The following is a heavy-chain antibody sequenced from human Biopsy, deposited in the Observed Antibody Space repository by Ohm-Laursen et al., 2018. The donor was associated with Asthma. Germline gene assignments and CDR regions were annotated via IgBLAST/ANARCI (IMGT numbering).Heavy chain of an antibody. CDR1: GFSFSNFG. J-gene: IGHJ5*02. CDR2: ISFDGSNE. CDR3: ARGREGSGSYFTSHWFDP. V-gene: IGHV3-30*03. Sequence: SLRLSCSASGFSFSNFGMHWVRQAPGKGLEWVAVISFDGSNEDYSESVKGRFTIARDNSKNTLYLQMNSLRVEDTAVYYCARGREGSGSYFTSHWFDPWGQGTLVTVSS. D-gene: IGHD3-10*01.